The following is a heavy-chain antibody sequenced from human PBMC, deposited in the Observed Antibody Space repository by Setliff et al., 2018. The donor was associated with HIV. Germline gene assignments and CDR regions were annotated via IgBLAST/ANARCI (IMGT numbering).Heavy chain of an antibody. CDR1: GDSINNNNYY. Sequence: PSETLSLTCSVSGDSINNNNYYWGWIRQPPGKGLEWIASVFYTGSTYYRPSLKSRVTLSVELSKNHFSLELTSVTAADTAVYYCARQSYYVTGSFYTDVLDLWGQGTVVTGS. V-gene: IGHV4-39*01. D-gene: IGHD3-10*01. J-gene: IGHJ3*01. CDR2: VFYTGST. CDR3: ARQSYYVTGSFYTDVLDL.